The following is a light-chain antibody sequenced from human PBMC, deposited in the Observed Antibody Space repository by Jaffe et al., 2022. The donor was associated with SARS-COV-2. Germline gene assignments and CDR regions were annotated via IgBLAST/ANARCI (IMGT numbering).Light chain of an antibody. CDR2: DIT. Sequence: QSALTQPRSVSGSPGQSVTISCTGTDRDVGAYLSVSWYQQYSGKAPKMIIYDITKQASGVPARFSGSKSGVTASLTISGLQSEDEADYYCCSLADGSSVVFGGGTRVTVL. CDR1: DRDVGAYLS. V-gene: IGLV2-11*01. J-gene: IGLJ2*01. CDR3: CSLADGSSVV.